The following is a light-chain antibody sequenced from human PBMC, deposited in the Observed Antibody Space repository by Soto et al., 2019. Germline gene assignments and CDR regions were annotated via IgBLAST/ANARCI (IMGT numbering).Light chain of an antibody. J-gene: IGKJ4*01. V-gene: IGKV3-15*01. CDR1: QSVSSY. CDR2: GAS. CDR3: QQYNNWPPLT. Sequence: EIVLTQSPATLSLSPGERATLSCRASQSVSSYLAWYQQKPGQAPRLLIYGASTRATGIPARFSGSGSGTEFTLTISSLQSEDFAVYYCQQYNNWPPLTFGGGTRWIS.